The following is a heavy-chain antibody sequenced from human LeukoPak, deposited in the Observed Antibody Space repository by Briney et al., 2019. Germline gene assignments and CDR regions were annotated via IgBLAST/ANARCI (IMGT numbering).Heavy chain of an antibody. CDR3: ERDDVDTAMVAVRGVY. V-gene: IGHV1-69*05. CDR1: GGTFSSYA. J-gene: IGHJ4*02. CDR2: LIPIFGTA. Sequence: SVKVSCKASGGTFSSYAISWVRQAPGQGHEWMGGLIPIFGTANYAQKFQGRVTITTDESTSTAYMELSSLRSEDTAVYYCERDDVDTAMVAVRGVYWGQGTLVTVSS. D-gene: IGHD5-18*01.